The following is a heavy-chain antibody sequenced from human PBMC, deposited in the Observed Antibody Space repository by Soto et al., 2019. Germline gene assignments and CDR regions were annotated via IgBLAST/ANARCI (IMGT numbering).Heavy chain of an antibody. CDR2: ISSSSSTI. D-gene: IGHD3-3*01. V-gene: IGHV3-48*01. J-gene: IGHJ6*03. CDR3: ARLTYYDFWSGYYSYYYYMDV. CDR1: GFTFSSYS. Sequence: EVQLVESGGGLVQPGGSLRLSCAASGFTFSSYSMNWVRQAPGKGLEWVSYISSSSSTIYYADSVKGRFTISRDNAKNSRYLQMNSLRAEDTAVYYCARLTYYDFWSGYYSYYYYMDVWGKGTTVTVSS.